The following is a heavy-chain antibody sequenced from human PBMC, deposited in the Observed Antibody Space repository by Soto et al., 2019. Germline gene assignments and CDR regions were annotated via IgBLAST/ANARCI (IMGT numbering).Heavy chain of an antibody. J-gene: IGHJ4*02. CDR2: ISSSSIYT. CDR1: GFTFSDYY. D-gene: IGHD2-8*01. V-gene: IGHV3-11*06. CDR3: ARSVETLNRQCRGGGYFCTNGVCGCESYYFDD. Sequence: GGSLRLSCAASGFTFSDYYMSWIRQAPGKGLEWVSYISSSSIYTNYADSVKGRFTISRDNAKNSLYLQMNSLRAEDTAVYYCARSVETLNRQCRGGGYFCTNGVCGCESYYFDDWGQGTMVTVYS.